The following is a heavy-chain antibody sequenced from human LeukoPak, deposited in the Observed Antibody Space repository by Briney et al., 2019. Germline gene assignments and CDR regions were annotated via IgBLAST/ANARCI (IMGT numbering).Heavy chain of an antibody. CDR2: INPNSGGT. CDR3: ATDLGSSSWSNPLDY. Sequence: GASVKVSCKASGYTFTGYYMHWVRQAPGQGLEWMGWINPNSGGTNYAQKFQGRVTMTEDTSTDTAYMELSSLRSEDTAVYYCATDLGSSSWSNPLDYWGQGTLVTVSS. D-gene: IGHD6-13*01. V-gene: IGHV1-2*02. CDR1: GYTFTGYY. J-gene: IGHJ4*02.